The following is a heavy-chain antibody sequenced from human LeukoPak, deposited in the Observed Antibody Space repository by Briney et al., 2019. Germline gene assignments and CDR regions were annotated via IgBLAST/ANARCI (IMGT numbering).Heavy chain of an antibody. D-gene: IGHD3-22*01. Sequence: SETLSLTCTVSGGSISSGAFYWNWIRQHPGKGLEWVGYIYYSGSSSYNPSLKSRVTISVDTSKNQFSLKLSSVTAADTAVYYCASSFQYSYDRWGQGTLVTVSS. V-gene: IGHV4-31*03. CDR3: ASSFQYSYDR. CDR1: GGSISSGAFY. CDR2: IYYSGSS. J-gene: IGHJ4*02.